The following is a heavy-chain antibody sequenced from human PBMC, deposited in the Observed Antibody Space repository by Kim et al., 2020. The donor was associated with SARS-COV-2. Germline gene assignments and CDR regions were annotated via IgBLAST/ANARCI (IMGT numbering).Heavy chain of an antibody. CDR2: ISWDGGST. J-gene: IGHJ6*02. CDR1: GFTFDDYT. D-gene: IGHD3-10*01. CDR3: AKDYGSGSYYPYYYYGMDV. Sequence: GGSLRLSCAASGFTFDDYTMHWVRQAPGKGLEWVSLISWDGGSTYYADSVKGRFTISRDNSKNSLYLQMNSLRTEDTALYYCAKDYGSGSYYPYYYYGMDVWGQGTTVTVSS. V-gene: IGHV3-43*01.